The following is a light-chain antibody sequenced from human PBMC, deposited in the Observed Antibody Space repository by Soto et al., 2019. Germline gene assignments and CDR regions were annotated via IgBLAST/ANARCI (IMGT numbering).Light chain of an antibody. J-gene: IGLJ1*01. V-gene: IGLV2-14*01. Sequence: QSALTQPASVSGXXXXSXXXXXXGTSXXVGGYNYVSWYPQHPGKAPKLMIYDVSNRPSGVSNRFSGSKSGNTASLTISGLQAEDEADYYCSSYTSSSTLVFGTGTKLTVL. CDR2: DVS. CDR1: SXXVGGYNY. CDR3: SSYTSSSTLV.